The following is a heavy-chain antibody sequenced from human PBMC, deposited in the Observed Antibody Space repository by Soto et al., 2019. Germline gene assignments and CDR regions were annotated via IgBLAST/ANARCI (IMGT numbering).Heavy chain of an antibody. Sequence: SETLSLTCTVSGVSVSSRSYFWGWIRQPPGKGLEWIGTIYYNGSTYYSPSLKSRLTLSVDTSKNQFSLKLTSVTASDTALYYCARQRVIPGTPTNWFDPWGQGTLVTVSS. J-gene: IGHJ5*02. CDR1: GVSVSSRSYF. CDR3: ARQRVIPGTPTNWFDP. CDR2: IYYNGST. D-gene: IGHD2-15*01. V-gene: IGHV4-39*01.